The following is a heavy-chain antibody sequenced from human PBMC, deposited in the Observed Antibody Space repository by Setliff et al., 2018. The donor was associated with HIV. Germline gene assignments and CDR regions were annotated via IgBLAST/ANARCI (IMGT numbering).Heavy chain of an antibody. Sequence: ASVKVSCKTSGYMFIAYGMSWVRRAPGRGLEWMGRIGPYNGRTEYAQEFQGRVSLTIDTSASTAYMELRSLRSDDAAVYYCAKTTPQPHYYYYVDVWGKGTTVTVSS. CDR3: AKTTPQPHYYYYVDV. V-gene: IGHV1-18*01. J-gene: IGHJ6*03. D-gene: IGHD4-17*01. CDR1: GYMFIAYG. CDR2: IGPYNGRT.